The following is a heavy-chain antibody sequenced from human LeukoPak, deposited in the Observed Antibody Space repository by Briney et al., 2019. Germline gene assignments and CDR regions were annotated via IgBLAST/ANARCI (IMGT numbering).Heavy chain of an antibody. V-gene: IGHV3-7*01. CDR3: ARVLWGLVRGFSGFDY. Sequence: GGSLRLSCAASGFTFSSYWMSWVRQAPGKGLEWVANIKQDGSEKYYVDSVKGRFTISRDNAKNSLYLQMNSLRAEDTAVYYCARVLWGLVRGFSGFDYWGQGTLVTVSS. D-gene: IGHD3-10*01. CDR1: GFTFSSYW. CDR2: IKQDGSEK. J-gene: IGHJ4*02.